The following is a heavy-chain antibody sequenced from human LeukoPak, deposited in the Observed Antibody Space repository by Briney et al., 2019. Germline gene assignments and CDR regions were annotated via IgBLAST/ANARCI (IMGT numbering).Heavy chain of an antibody. V-gene: IGHV4-34*01. CDR1: GGSFSGYY. J-gene: IGHJ4*02. CDR2: INHSGST. Sequence: KPSETLSLTCAVYGGSFSGYYWSWIRQPPGKGLEWIGEINHSGSTNYNPSLKSRVTISVATSKNQFSLKLSSVTAADTAVYYCARGPPLYYDYVWGSYRWYYFDYWGQGTLVTVSS. CDR3: ARGPPLYYDYVWGSYRWYYFDY. D-gene: IGHD3-16*02.